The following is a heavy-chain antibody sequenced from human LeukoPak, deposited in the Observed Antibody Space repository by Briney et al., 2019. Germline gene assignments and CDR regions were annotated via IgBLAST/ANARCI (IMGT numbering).Heavy chain of an antibody. CDR3: ARVMDCSSTSCRGYYFDY. CDR1: GFTFSSYS. J-gene: IGHJ4*02. Sequence: GGSLRLSCAASGFTFSSYSMNWVRQAPGKGLEWVSSISSSSSYIYYADSVKGRFTISRDNAKNSLYLQMNSLRAEDTAVYYCARVMDCSSTSCRGYYFDYWGQGTLVTVSS. V-gene: IGHV3-21*01. CDR2: ISSSSSYI. D-gene: IGHD2-2*01.